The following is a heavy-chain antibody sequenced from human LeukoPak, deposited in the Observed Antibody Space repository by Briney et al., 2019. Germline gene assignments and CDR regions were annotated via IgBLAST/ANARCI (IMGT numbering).Heavy chain of an antibody. D-gene: IGHD2-15*01. CDR1: GFTFGDYV. J-gene: IGHJ4*02. V-gene: IGHV3-23*01. CDR2: ITASGDRT. Sequence: GESLRLSCAASGFTFGDYVMIWVRQAPGKGLEWVSGITASGDRTFYGDSVRGRFTVSRDNSKNTVYLQMNSLRVDDTAVYYCAGRDIVVVVSASDYWGQGTLVTVSS. CDR3: AGRDIVVVVSASDY.